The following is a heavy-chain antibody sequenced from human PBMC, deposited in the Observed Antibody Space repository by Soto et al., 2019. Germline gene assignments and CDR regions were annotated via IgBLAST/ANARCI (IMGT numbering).Heavy chain of an antibody. CDR3: ATDTMIVVVIRYDY. CDR1: GFTFISDG. D-gene: IGHD3-22*01. Sequence: GGSLRLSCAASGFTFISDGMHWVRQAPGKGPEWVAVISYDGSNKYYADSVKGRFTISRDNSKNTLYLQMNSLRAEDTAVYYCATDTMIVVVIRYDYWGQGTLVTVPS. V-gene: IGHV3-30*03. CDR2: ISYDGSNK. J-gene: IGHJ4*02.